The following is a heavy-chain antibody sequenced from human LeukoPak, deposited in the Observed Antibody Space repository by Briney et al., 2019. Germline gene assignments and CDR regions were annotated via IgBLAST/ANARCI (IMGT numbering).Heavy chain of an antibody. V-gene: IGHV1-69*13. CDR1: GGTFSSYA. D-gene: IGHD2-2*02. J-gene: IGHJ6*03. CDR2: IIPIFGTA. Sequence: ASVKVSCKASGGTFSSYAISWARQAPGQGLEWMGGIIPIFGTANYAQKFQGRVTITADESTSTAYMELSSLRSGDTAVYYCARGPGYCSSTSCYNYYYYYYMDVWGKGTTVTVSS. CDR3: ARGPGYCSSTSCYNYYYYYYMDV.